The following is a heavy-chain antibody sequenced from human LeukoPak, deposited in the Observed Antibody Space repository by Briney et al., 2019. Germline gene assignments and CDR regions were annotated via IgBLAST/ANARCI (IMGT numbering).Heavy chain of an antibody. CDR3: AKIVAHFDY. J-gene: IGHJ4*02. CDR1: GLTFSSYG. D-gene: IGHD5-12*01. Sequence: QSGGSLRLSCAASGLTFSSYGMHWVRQAPGKGLEWVAVISYDGSNKYYADSVKGRFTISRDNSKNTLYLQMNSLRAEDTAVYYCAKIVAHFDYWGQGTLVTVSS. V-gene: IGHV3-30*18. CDR2: ISYDGSNK.